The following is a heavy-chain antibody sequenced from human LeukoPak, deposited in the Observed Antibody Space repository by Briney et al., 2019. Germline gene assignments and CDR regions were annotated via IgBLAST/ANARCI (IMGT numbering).Heavy chain of an antibody. CDR3: AKGPLRGTAAAIDY. CDR1: GFIVGNNY. V-gene: IGHV3-66*02. D-gene: IGHD2-2*01. CDR2: IYSGGST. Sequence: GGSLRLSCAASGFIVGNNYMSWVRQAPGKGLEWVSVIYSGGSTYYADSVKGRFTIPRDISTDTLWLQMDSLRTEDTAVYYCAKGPLRGTAAAIDYWGQGTLVTVSS. J-gene: IGHJ4*02.